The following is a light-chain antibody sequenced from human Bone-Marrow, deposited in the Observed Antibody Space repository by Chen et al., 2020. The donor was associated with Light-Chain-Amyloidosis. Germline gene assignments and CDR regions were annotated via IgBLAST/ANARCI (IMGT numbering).Light chain of an antibody. V-gene: IGKV4-1*01. CDR1: QSILYSSNNKNY. CDR2: WAS. CDR3: QQFYTVPIT. Sequence: DIVMTQSPDSLAVSLGERATINCKSSQSILYSSNNKNYLAWYQQKPGQPPKLLLYWASTRESGVPERFSGSGSGTDFTLTISSLQAEDVAVYFCQQFYTVPITFGRGTKVDLK. J-gene: IGKJ4*01.